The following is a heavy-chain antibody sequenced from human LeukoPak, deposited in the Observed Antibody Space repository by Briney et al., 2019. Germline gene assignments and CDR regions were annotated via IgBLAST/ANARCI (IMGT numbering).Heavy chain of an antibody. CDR2: IYTSGST. CDR3: ARSGGHYDFWSGYHPFDY. Sequence: KPSETLPLTCTVSGGSISSYYWSWIRQPAGKGLEWIGRIYTSGSTNYNPSLKSRVTMSVDTSKNQFSLKLSSVTAADTAVYYCARSGGHYDFWSGYHPFDYWGQGTLVTVSS. D-gene: IGHD3-3*01. J-gene: IGHJ4*02. V-gene: IGHV4-4*07. CDR1: GGSISSYY.